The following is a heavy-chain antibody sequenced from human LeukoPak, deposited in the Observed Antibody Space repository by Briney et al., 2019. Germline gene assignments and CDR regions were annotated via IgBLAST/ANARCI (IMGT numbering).Heavy chain of an antibody. Sequence: PGGSLRLSCAASGFTFSSYAMHWVRQAPGKGLEWVAVIWYDGSNNYYADSVKGRFTISRDNSKNTLYLQMNSLRAEDTAVYYCARDDDYDFWSGFVDYWGQGTLVTVSS. J-gene: IGHJ4*02. D-gene: IGHD3-3*01. CDR3: ARDDDYDFWSGFVDY. V-gene: IGHV3-30-3*01. CDR1: GFTFSSYA. CDR2: IWYDGSNN.